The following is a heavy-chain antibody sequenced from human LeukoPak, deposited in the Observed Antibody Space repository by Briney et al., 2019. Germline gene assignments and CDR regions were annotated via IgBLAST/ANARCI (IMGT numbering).Heavy chain of an antibody. V-gene: IGHV3-23*01. CDR2: ISASGGST. CDR1: GFTFSNYA. D-gene: IGHD2-15*01. Sequence: GGSLRLSCAASGFTFSNYAMTWVRQAPGKGLEWVSAISASGGSTYYADSAKGRFTISRDNFKNTLYLQMNSLTAEDTAVYYCATYCSGGSCYSRGFGYWGQGTLVTVSS. CDR3: ATYCSGGSCYSRGFGY. J-gene: IGHJ4*02.